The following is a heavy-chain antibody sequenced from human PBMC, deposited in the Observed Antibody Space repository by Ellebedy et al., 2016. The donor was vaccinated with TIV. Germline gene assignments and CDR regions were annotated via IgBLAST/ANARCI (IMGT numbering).Heavy chain of an antibody. CDR3: ARGLARDY. Sequence: MPSETLSLTCAVYGGSFSGYYWSWIRQPPGQGLEWIGEITHSGSTNYNPSLQSRVTISVDTSKNQFSLNLSSVTAADTAVYYCARGLARDYWGQGTLVTVSS. J-gene: IGHJ4*02. CDR1: GGSFSGYY. V-gene: IGHV4-34*01. CDR2: ITHSGST.